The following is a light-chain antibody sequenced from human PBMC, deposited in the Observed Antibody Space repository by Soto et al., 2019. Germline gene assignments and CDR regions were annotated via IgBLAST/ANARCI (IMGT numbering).Light chain of an antibody. CDR2: AAS. CDR1: QDISDY. CDR3: QHHGDSMYT. J-gene: IGKJ2*01. V-gene: IGKV1-9*01. Sequence: DIQLTQSPSFLSASVGARVTITCRASQDISDYLAWYQQRPGKAPKLLIYAASTLQSGVPSRFSGSGSGTEFTLTISRLEPEDFVVYYCQHHGDSMYTFGQGTKLEIK.